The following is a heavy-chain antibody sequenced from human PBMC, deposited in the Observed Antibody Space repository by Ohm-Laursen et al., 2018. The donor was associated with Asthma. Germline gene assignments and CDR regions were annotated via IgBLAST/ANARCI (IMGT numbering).Heavy chain of an antibody. CDR3: AKVTAVAGTSDY. CDR1: GFTFSSYA. Sequence: GSLRLSCTASGFTFSSYAMSWVRQAPGKGLEWVSAISGSGGSTYYADSVKGRFTISRDNSKNTLYLQMNSLRAEDTAVYYCAKVTAVAGTSDYWGQGTLVTVSS. J-gene: IGHJ4*02. V-gene: IGHV3-23*01. D-gene: IGHD6-19*01. CDR2: ISGSGGST.